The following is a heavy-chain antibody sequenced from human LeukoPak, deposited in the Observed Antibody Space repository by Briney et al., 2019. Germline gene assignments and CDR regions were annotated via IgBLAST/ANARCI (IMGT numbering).Heavy chain of an antibody. V-gene: IGHV4-31*03. CDR1: GGSISSGGYY. J-gene: IGHJ6*03. D-gene: IGHD6-13*01. CDR2: IYYSGST. CDR3: ARGSSWSHYYYYYYMDV. Sequence: SETLSLTCTVSGGSISSGGYYWSWIRQHPGKGLEWSGYIYYSGSTYYNPSLKSRVTISVDTSKNQFSLKLSSVTAADTAVYYCARGSSWSHYYYYYYMDVWGKGTTVTVSS.